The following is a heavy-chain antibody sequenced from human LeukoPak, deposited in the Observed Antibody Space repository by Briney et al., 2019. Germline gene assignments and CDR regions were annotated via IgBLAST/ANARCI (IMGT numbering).Heavy chain of an antibody. CDR3: ARDLTSAWYGWDY. Sequence: GGSLRLSCAASGFTFSTYSMNWVRQAPGKGLEWVSYISDSTTTIYYADSVKGRFTVSRDNAKNSLYLQMNSLRAEDTAVYYCARDLTSAWYGWDYWGQGTLVTVSS. J-gene: IGHJ4*02. D-gene: IGHD6-19*01. CDR1: GFTFSTYS. CDR2: ISDSTTTI. V-gene: IGHV3-48*01.